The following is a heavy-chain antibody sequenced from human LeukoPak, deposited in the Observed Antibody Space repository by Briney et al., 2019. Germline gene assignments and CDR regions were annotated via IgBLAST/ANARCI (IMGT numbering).Heavy chain of an antibody. CDR1: GGSISSSNW. Sequence: SETLSLNCAVSGGSISSSNWWNWVRQPPGKGLEWIGQIYHSGSTNYNPSLKTRVTISVDKSKSQFSLNLTSVTAADTAVYYCARVKSGYDLSDYWGQGTLVTVSS. CDR2: IYHSGST. J-gene: IGHJ4*02. V-gene: IGHV4-4*02. CDR3: ARVKSGYDLSDY. D-gene: IGHD5-12*01.